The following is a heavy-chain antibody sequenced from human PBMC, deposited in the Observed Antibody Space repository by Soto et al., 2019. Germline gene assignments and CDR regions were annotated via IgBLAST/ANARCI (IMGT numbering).Heavy chain of an antibody. CDR1: GFTFSTYW. CDR2: INSDGSTT. V-gene: IGHV3-74*01. CDR3: ARDAYYDMGV. Sequence: EVQLVESGGGLVQPGGSLRLSCVGSGFTFSTYWMHWVRQAPGKGLVWVSRINSDGSTTNYADSVKGRFTISRDNAKNTLSLQMNSLRAEDTAVYYCARDAYYDMGVWGRGTTVTVSS. J-gene: IGHJ6*02.